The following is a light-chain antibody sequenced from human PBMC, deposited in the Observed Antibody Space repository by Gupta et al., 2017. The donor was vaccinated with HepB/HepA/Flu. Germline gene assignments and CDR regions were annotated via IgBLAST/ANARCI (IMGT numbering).Light chain of an antibody. V-gene: IGKV3-15*01. J-gene: IGKJ5*01. Sequence: EIVMTQSPATLSVSPGERATLSCRASQSVSSNLAWYQQKPGQAPRLLIYGASTRATGVPARFGGSGYGTEFTLTISSRQSEDFAVYYCQQYNNWPPITFGQGTRLEIK. CDR3: QQYNNWPPIT. CDR2: GAS. CDR1: QSVSSN.